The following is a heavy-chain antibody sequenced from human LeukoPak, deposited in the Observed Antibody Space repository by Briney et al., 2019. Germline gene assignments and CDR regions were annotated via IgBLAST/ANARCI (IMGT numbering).Heavy chain of an antibody. CDR2: ISGSGSGGST. D-gene: IGHD2-15*01. CDR1: GFTFSSYA. Sequence: GGSLRLSCAASGFTFSSYAMSWVRQAPGKGLEWVSAISGSGSGGSTYYADSVKGRFTISRDNSKNTLYLQMSSLRAEDTALYYCAKGPGRYCSGGNCYSGNWGQGTLVTVSS. CDR3: AKGPGRYCSGGNCYSGN. V-gene: IGHV3-23*01. J-gene: IGHJ4*02.